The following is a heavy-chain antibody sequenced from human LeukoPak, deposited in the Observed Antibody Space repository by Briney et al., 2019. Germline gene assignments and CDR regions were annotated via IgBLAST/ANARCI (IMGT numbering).Heavy chain of an antibody. CDR3: ARVHEQTTGAPFDY. Sequence: GGSLRLSCAASGFTFSGYSMNWVRQAPGKGLEWVSYISSSSSTIYYADSVKGRFTISRDNAKNSLYLQMNSLRAEDTAVYYCARVHEQTTGAPFDYWGQGTLVTVSS. J-gene: IGHJ4*02. CDR1: GFTFSGYS. D-gene: IGHD4-17*01. V-gene: IGHV3-48*01. CDR2: ISSSSSTI.